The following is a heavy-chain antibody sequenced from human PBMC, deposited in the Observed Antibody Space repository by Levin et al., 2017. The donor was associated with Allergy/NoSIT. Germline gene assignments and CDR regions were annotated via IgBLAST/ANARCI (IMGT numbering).Heavy chain of an antibody. CDR1: GFSLSPSGVG. Sequence: SGPTLVKPTQTLTLTCTFSGFSLSPSGVGVGWIRQPPGKALEWLALIYWDDDKRYSPSLKSRLTITKDTSKNQVLLTMTNMDPVDTATYYCENSRTYYDSLTGYYNRPFDYWGQGTLVTVSS. CDR3: ENSRTYYDSLTGYYNRPFDY. D-gene: IGHD3-9*01. J-gene: IGHJ4*02. V-gene: IGHV2-5*02. CDR2: IYWDDDK.